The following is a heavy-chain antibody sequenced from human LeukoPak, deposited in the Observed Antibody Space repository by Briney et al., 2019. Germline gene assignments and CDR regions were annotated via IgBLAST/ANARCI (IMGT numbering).Heavy chain of an antibody. D-gene: IGHD3-10*01. V-gene: IGHV5-10-1*01. Sequence: GESLKISCKGSGYSFTSYWISWVRQMPGKGLGWMGRIDPSDSYTNYSPSFQGHVTISADKSISTAYLQWSSLKASDTAMYYCARQGVGYYYGSWSYYNDDYWGQGTLVTVSS. CDR2: IDPSDSYT. J-gene: IGHJ4*02. CDR3: ARQGVGYYYGSWSYYNDDY. CDR1: GYSFTSYW.